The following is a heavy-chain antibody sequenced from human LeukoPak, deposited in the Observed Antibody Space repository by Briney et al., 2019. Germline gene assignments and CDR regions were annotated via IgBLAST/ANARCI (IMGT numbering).Heavy chain of an antibody. CDR2: INPKSGGT. CDR3: AVPGSGPYSHYYYGIDV. D-gene: IGHD1-26*01. J-gene: IGHJ6*02. CDR1: GYTFTDYY. Sequence: ASVKVSCKASGYTFTDYYMHWVRQAPGQGLEWMASINPKSGGTNYAQKFQGRVTMTRDTSISTAYMELNRLTFDDTAVYYCAVPGSGPYSHYYYGIDVWGQGTTVTVSS. V-gene: IGHV1-2*02.